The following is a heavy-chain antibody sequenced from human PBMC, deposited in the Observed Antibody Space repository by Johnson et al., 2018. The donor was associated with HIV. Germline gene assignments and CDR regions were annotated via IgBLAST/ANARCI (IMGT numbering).Heavy chain of an antibody. CDR1: GLNVSSTY. Sequence: VRLVESGGGFIQPGGSLRLSCAASGLNVSSTYMSWVRQAPGKGLEWVSVMYRGGSTYYPDSVKGRFTISRDNSKNTLYIQMGSLRAEDMAVYYCARDDYNFWSGRSGGAFDIWGQGTMVTVSS. CDR3: ARDDYNFWSGRSGGAFDI. J-gene: IGHJ3*02. V-gene: IGHV3-66*03. CDR2: MYRGGST. D-gene: IGHD3-3*01.